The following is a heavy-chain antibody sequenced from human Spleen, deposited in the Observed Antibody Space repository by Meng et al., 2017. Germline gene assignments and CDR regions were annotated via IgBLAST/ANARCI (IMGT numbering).Heavy chain of an antibody. J-gene: IGHJ6*02. CDR2: ISWNSGSI. D-gene: IGHD3-10*01. V-gene: IGHV3-9*01. CDR1: GFTFDDYA. Sequence: SLKISCAASGFTFDDYAMHWVRQAPGKGLEWVSGISWNSGSIGYADSVKGRFTISRDNAKNSLYLQMNSLRAEDTALYYCAKAHLTLVRGVMYYYGMDVWAQGPSATFPS. CDR3: AKAHLTLVRGVMYYYGMDV.